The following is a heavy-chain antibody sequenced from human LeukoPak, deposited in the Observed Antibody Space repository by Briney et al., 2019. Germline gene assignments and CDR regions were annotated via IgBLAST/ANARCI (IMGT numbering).Heavy chain of an antibody. Sequence: KPSETLSLTCAVYGGSFSGYYWSWIRQPPGKGLEWIGEINHSGSTNYNPSLKSRVTISVDTSKNQFSLKLSSVTAADTAVYYCARAVRKLGAVAGQRTFDYWGQGTLVTVSS. V-gene: IGHV4-34*01. D-gene: IGHD6-19*01. J-gene: IGHJ4*02. CDR2: INHSGST. CDR3: ARAVRKLGAVAGQRTFDY. CDR1: GGSFSGYY.